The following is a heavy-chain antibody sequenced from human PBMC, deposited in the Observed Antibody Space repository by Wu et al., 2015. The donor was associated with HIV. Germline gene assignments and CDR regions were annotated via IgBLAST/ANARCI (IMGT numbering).Heavy chain of an antibody. D-gene: IGHD2-15*01. J-gene: IGHJ3*01. Sequence: SSYAIQLGGDRPLGQRDVEWMGWINPNSGGTYSAQKFQGRVTMTSDTSINTAYMELSSLKSDDTAVYYCARAHILLVYCSGASCIGASDHWGQGTMVIVSS. CDR3: ARAHILLVYCSGASCIGASDH. V-gene: IGHV1-2*02. CDR1: SSYA. CDR2: INPNSGGT.